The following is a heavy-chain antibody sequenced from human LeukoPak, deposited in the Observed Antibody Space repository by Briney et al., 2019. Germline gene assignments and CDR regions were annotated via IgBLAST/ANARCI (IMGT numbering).Heavy chain of an antibody. CDR1: GFTFSSYG. V-gene: IGHV3-23*01. J-gene: IGHJ4*02. D-gene: IGHD6-19*01. Sequence: SGGTLRLSCAASGFTFSSYGMSWVRPAPGKGLEWVSAISGSGGSTYYADSVKGRFTISRDNSRNTLYLLMNSLRAEDTAVYYCAKERSIAMAGTCDYWGQGTLVTVSS. CDR3: AKERSIAMAGTCDY. CDR2: ISGSGGST.